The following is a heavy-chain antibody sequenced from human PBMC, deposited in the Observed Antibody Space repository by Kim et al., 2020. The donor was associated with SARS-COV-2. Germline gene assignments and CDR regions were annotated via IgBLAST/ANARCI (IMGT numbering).Heavy chain of an antibody. CDR2: IWYDGSNK. V-gene: IGHV3-33*01. D-gene: IGHD4-4*01. CDR1: GFTFSSYG. Sequence: GGSLRLSCAASGFTFSSYGMHWVRQAPGKGLEWVAVIWYDGSNKYYADSVKGRFTISRDNSKNTLYLQMNSLRAEDTAVYYCARDLVTTVFFWERYGMDVWGQGTTVTVSS. J-gene: IGHJ6*02. CDR3: ARDLVTTVFFWERYGMDV.